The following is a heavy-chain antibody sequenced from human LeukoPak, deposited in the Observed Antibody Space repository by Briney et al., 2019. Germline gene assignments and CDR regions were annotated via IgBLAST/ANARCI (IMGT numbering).Heavy chain of an antibody. V-gene: IGHV3-7*02. CDR1: GFTFNTYW. J-gene: IGHJ4*02. Sequence: PGGSLRLSCAASGFTFNTYWMTWVRQAPGKGLEWVANIRPDGSDQYYVDSLKGRFTISRDNAKNSLYLQMDSLRAEDTAVYYCASAGYTYGFDYWGQGTLVTVSS. D-gene: IGHD5-18*01. CDR2: IRPDGSDQ. CDR3: ASAGYTYGFDY.